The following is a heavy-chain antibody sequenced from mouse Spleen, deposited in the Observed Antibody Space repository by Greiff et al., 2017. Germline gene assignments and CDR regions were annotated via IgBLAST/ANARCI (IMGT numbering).Heavy chain of an antibody. CDR2: IWDDGST. CDR3: ARMGFDY. J-gene: IGHJ2*01. Sequence: VKLQESGPGLVAPSQSLSITCTVSGFSLTNYAIHWVRQSPGEGLEWLGVIWDDGSTDYNAAFISRLSISKDNSKSQVFFKMNSLQADDTAIYYCARMGFDYWGQGTTLTVSS. CDR1: GFSLTNYA. V-gene: IGHV2-4-1*01.